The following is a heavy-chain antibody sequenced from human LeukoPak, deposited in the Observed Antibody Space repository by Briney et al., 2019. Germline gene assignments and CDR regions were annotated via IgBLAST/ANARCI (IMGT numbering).Heavy chain of an antibody. D-gene: IGHD1-1*01. CDR2: ISSSSSYI. CDR1: GFTFSSYS. J-gene: IGHJ4*02. CDR3: ARDRQPELYYFDY. V-gene: IGHV3-21*01. Sequence: PGRSLRLSCAASGFTFSSYSMNWVRQAPGKGLEWVSSISSSSSYIYYADSVKGRFTISRDNAKNSLYLQMNSLRAEDTAVYYCARDRQPELYYFDYWGQGTLVTVSS.